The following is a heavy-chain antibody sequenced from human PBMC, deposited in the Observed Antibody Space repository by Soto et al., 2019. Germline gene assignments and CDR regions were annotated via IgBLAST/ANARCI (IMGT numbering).Heavy chain of an antibody. D-gene: IGHD4-4*01. J-gene: IGHJ4*02. CDR2: IYSGGTT. V-gene: IGHV3-66*01. CDR1: GFTVSNNY. Sequence: PGGSLRLSCAASGFTVSNNYMSWVRQAPGMGLEWVSIIYSGGTTYYTDSVEGRFTISRDNSKNTLYLQMDSLRAEDTAVYYCARAPTVTTIFDCWGQGTLVTVSS. CDR3: ARAPTVTTIFDC.